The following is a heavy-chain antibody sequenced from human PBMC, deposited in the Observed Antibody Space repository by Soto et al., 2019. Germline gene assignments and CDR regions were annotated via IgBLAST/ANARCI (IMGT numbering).Heavy chain of an antibody. V-gene: IGHV4-34*01. CDR2: INHSGST. J-gene: IGHJ6*02. CDR1: GGSFSGYY. Sequence: QVQLQQWGAGLLKPSETLSLTCAVYGGSFSGYYWSWIRQPPGKGLEWSGEINHSGSTNYNPSLKSRVTISVDTSKNQFSLKLSSVPAADTAVYYCARVTGRYYSGMDGWGQGTTVTVSS. CDR3: ARVTGRYYSGMDG.